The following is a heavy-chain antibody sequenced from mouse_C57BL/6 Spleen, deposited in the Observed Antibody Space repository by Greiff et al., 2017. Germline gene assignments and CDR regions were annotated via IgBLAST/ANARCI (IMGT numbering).Heavy chain of an antibody. CDR3: ARADYYGSLPVYFDD. J-gene: IGHJ2*01. CDR1: GYTFTSYW. D-gene: IGHD1-1*01. Sequence: VQLQQPGTELVKPGASVKLSCKASGYTFTSYWMHWVKRRPGQGHEWFGNINPSNGGTNYNETFQNKATLTVDKSSSTAYMQRRSLTSEDSAVYYCARADYYGSLPVYFDDGGQGTTLTVAS. CDR2: INPSNGGT. V-gene: IGHV1-53*01.